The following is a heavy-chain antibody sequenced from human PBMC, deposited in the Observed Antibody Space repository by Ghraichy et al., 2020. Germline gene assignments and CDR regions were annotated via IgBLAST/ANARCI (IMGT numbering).Heavy chain of an antibody. V-gene: IGHV3-30*04. J-gene: IGHJ4*02. Sequence: SCAASGFTFSSHAMHWVRLAPGKWLEWVAIISDDGRNKDYADSVKGRFTISRDNSMNTLSLEMYSLRPEDTAMYYCTRTMDCGSTSCYRPFDFWGQGTPVTVSS. D-gene: IGHD2-2*01. CDR2: ISDDGRNK. CDR3: TRTMDCGSTSCYRPFDF. CDR1: GFTFSSHA.